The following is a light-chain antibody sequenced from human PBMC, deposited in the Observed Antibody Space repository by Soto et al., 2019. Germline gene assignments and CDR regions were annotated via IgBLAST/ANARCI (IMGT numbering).Light chain of an antibody. CDR1: DNIFSY. Sequence: DIQMTQSPSSLAASVGDRITITCRASDNIFSYLNWYQQKAGKAPKLLISGASRLQSGVPSRFSGSGSGTHFALTISSLQPEDFATYYCQQSYSSPLFGGGTKV. V-gene: IGKV1-39*01. J-gene: IGKJ4*01. CDR2: GAS. CDR3: QQSYSSPL.